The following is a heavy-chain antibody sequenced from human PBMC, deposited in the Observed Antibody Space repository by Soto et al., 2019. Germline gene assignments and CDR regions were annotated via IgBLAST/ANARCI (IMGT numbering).Heavy chain of an antibody. Sequence: PVGSLRLSCAASGFTFSSYGMHWVRQAPGKGLDWVAVIWYDGSNKYYADSVKGRFTISRDNSKNTLYLQMNSLRAEDTAVYYCARDSTLLWFGGGVYDAFDIWGQLTMVTVSS. CDR3: ARDSTLLWFGGGVYDAFDI. D-gene: IGHD3-10*01. CDR2: IWYDGSNK. J-gene: IGHJ3*02. V-gene: IGHV3-33*01. CDR1: GFTFSSYG.